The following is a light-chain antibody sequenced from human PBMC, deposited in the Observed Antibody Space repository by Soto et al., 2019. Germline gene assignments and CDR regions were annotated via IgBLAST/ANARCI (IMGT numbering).Light chain of an antibody. J-gene: IGKJ5*01. Sequence: IMLTQSLATLSVSPEERATLSCRATETVSTNLAWFQRKAGQPPRLLIYGSSTRATGVPDRFSGSGSGTEFALIISSLQSEDVAVYYCQQYSNWPPAITFGQGTRLEIK. CDR3: QQYSNWPPAIT. CDR1: ETVSTN. CDR2: GSS. V-gene: IGKV3-15*01.